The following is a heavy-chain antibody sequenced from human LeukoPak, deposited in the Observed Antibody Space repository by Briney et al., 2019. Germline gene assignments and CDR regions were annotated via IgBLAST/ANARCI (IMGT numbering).Heavy chain of an antibody. CDR2: IYYSGST. J-gene: IGHJ4*02. V-gene: IGHV4-31*03. Sequence: NPSETLSLTCTVSGGSISSGGYYWSWIRQHPGNGLEWIGYIYYSGSTYYNPSLKSRLTISVDTSKNQFSLKLSSVTAADTAVYYCARSGRSGYSSFDYWGQGTLVTVSS. CDR3: ARSGRSGYSSFDY. CDR1: GGSISSGGYY. D-gene: IGHD5-12*01.